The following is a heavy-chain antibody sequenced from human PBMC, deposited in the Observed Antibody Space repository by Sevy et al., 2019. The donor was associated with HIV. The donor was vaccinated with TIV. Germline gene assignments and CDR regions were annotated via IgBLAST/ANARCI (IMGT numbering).Heavy chain of an antibody. CDR1: VFTFRTYA. CDR3: ARGPVLRFLDPQGGLDV. D-gene: IGHD3-3*01. CDR2: ISYDGENK. J-gene: IGHJ6*02. V-gene: IGHV3-30*04. Sequence: GGSLRLSGAASVFTFRTYAIHWVRQAPGKGLQWLAVISYDGENKFYADSVKGRFTISRDNSKNMVYLKMNSLRAEDTAVYYCARGPVLRFLDPQGGLDVWGQGTTVTVSS.